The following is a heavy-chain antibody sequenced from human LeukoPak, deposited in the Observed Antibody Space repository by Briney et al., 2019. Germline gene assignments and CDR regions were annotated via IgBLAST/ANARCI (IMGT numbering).Heavy chain of an antibody. CDR2: IRSKANSYAT. D-gene: IGHD3-10*01. CDR1: GFTFSGSA. V-gene: IGHV3-73*01. J-gene: IGHJ3*02. Sequence: PGGSLRLSCAASGFTFSGSAMHWVRQASGKGLEWVGRIRSKANSYATAYAASVKGRFTISRDDSKNTAYLQMNSLKTEDTAVYYCTHDGSGSYFAFYDIWGQGTMVTVSP. CDR3: THDGSGSYFAFYDI.